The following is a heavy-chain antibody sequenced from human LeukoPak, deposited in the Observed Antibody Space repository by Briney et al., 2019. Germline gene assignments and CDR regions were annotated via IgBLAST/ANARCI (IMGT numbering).Heavy chain of an antibody. CDR1: GFTFSGFA. CDR3: AKGIYSSGWSYFDY. D-gene: IGHD6-19*01. Sequence: GGSLRLSCAASGFTFSGFAMSWVRRTPGKGLEWVSGISGSGDNTLYADSVKGRFTISRDNSKNTLYLEMNSLRAEDTAIYYCAKGIYSSGWSYFDYWGHGTLVTVSS. J-gene: IGHJ4*01. V-gene: IGHV3-23*01. CDR2: ISGSGDNT.